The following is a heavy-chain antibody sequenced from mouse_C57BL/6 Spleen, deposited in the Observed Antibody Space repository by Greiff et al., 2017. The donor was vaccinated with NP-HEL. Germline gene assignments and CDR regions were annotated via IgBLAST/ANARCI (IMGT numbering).Heavy chain of an antibody. CDR2: ISSGSSTI. D-gene: IGHD1-1*01. J-gene: IGHJ2*01. CDR3: ARGDYYAKVDY. Sequence: DVQLVESGGGLVKPGGSLKLSCAASGFTFSDYGMHWVRQAPEKGLEWVAYISSGSSTIYYADTVKGRFTISRDNAKNTLFLQMTSLGSEDTAMYYCARGDYYAKVDYWGQGTTLTVSS. CDR1: GFTFSDYG. V-gene: IGHV5-17*01.